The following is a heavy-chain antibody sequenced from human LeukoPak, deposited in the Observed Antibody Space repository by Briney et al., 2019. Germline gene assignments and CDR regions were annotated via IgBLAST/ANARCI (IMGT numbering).Heavy chain of an antibody. CDR3: ASLGDYYDSSGYYY. D-gene: IGHD3-22*01. CDR1: GFTVSSNY. J-gene: IGHJ4*02. V-gene: IGHV3-53*01. CDR2: IYSGGST. Sequence: PGGSLRLSCAASGFTVSSNYMSWVRQAPGKGLVWVSVIYSGGSTYYADSVKGRFTISRDNSKNTLYLQMNSLRAEDTAVYYCASLGDYYDSSGYYYWGQGTLVTVSS.